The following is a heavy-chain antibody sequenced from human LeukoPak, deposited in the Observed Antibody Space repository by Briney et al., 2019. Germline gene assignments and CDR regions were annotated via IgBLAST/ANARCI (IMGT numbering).Heavy chain of an antibody. Sequence: PGGSLRLSCAASGFTFSSYAMHWVRQAPGKGLEWVAVISYDGSNKYYADSVKGRFTISRDNSKNTLYLQMNSLRAEDTAVYYRARAGSYDFWSGYYKFGGSNWLDPWGQGTLVTVSS. CDR3: ARAGSYDFWSGYYKFGGSNWLDP. J-gene: IGHJ5*02. V-gene: IGHV3-30-3*01. D-gene: IGHD3-3*01. CDR1: GFTFSSYA. CDR2: ISYDGSNK.